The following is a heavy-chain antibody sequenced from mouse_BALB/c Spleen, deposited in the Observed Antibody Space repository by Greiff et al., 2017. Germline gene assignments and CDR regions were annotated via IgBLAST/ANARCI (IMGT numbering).Heavy chain of an antibody. CDR3: ARAYYPYYAMDY. D-gene: IGHD2-10*01. V-gene: IGHV5-15*02. J-gene: IGHJ4*01. CDR1: GFTFSDYG. CDR2: ISNLAYSI. Sequence: EVHLVESGGGLVQPGGSRKLSCAASGFTFSDYGMAWVRQAPGKGPEWVAFISNLAYSIYYADTVTGRFTISRENAKNTLYLEMSSLRSEDTAMYYCARAYYPYYAMDYWGQGTSVTVSS.